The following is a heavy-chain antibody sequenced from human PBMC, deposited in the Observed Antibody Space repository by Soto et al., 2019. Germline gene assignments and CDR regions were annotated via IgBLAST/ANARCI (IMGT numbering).Heavy chain of an antibody. CDR1: GGSISSYY. D-gene: IGHD3-9*01. V-gene: IGHV4-59*01. J-gene: IGHJ5*02. CDR3: ASTKTYYDILSGYSPHNWFDP. CDR2: IYYSGST. Sequence: SETLSLTCTVSGGSISSYYWSWIRQPPGKGLEWIGYIYYSGSTNYNPSLKSRVTISVDTSKNQFSLKLSSVTAADTAVYYRASTKTYYDILSGYSPHNWFDPWGQGTLVTVSS.